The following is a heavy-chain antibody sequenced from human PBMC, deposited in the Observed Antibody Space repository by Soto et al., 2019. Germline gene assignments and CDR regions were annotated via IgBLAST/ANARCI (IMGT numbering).Heavy chain of an antibody. V-gene: IGHV4-30-4*01. CDR2: IYYSGST. CDR1: GGSISSGDYY. D-gene: IGHD3-3*01. Sequence: NPSETLSLTCTVSGGSISSGDYYWSWIRQPPGKGLEWIGYIYYSGSTYYNPSLKSRVTISVDTSKNQFSLKLSSVTAADTAVYYCARQYYDFWSYYYGIDVWGQGTTVTVSS. CDR3: ARQYYDFWSYYYGIDV. J-gene: IGHJ6*02.